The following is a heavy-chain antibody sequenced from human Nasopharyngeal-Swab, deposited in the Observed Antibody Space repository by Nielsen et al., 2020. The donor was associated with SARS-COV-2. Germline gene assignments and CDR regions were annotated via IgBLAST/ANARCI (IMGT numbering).Heavy chain of an antibody. CDR2: ISGSGDNT. D-gene: IGHD2-15*01. Sequence: GESLKISCAASGFTFTSYAISWVRQAPGKGLEWVSGISGSGDNTYYADSVRGRFIISRDTSRNTLYLQMNSLRAEDTALYYCAKDSGAGFCSAGTCFPTNHWGRGTLVTVSS. J-gene: IGHJ5*02. CDR1: GFTFTSYA. V-gene: IGHV3-23*01. CDR3: AKDSGAGFCSAGTCFPTNH.